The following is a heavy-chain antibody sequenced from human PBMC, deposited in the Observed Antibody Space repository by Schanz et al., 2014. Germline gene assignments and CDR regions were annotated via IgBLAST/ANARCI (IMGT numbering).Heavy chain of an antibody. D-gene: IGHD2-8*02. CDR1: GASISSSNW. Sequence: QVQLQESGPGLVKPSGTLSLTCAVSGASISSSNWWSWVRQPPGKGREWIGEIYHSGNTNYNASLKSRVARSVDKSKNQFALKVRSVTAADTAVYYCARDSLRGATGGCGMDVWGQGTTVTVAS. V-gene: IGHV4-4*02. CDR2: IYHSGNT. J-gene: IGHJ6*02. CDR3: ARDSLRGATGGCGMDV.